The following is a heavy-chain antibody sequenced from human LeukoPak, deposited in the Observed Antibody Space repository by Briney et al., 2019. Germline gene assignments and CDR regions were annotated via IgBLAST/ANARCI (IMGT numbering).Heavy chain of an antibody. CDR1: GGSFSGYY. D-gene: IGHD3-16*02. CDR2: INHSGST. CDR3: ARGRSYPRAAKYGMDV. J-gene: IGHJ6*02. Sequence: SETLSLTCAVYGGSFSGYYWSWIRPPPGKGLEWIGEINHSGSTNYNPSLKSRVTISVDTSKNQFSLKLSSVTAADTAVYYCARGRSYPRAAKYGMDVWGQGTTVTVSS. V-gene: IGHV4-34*01.